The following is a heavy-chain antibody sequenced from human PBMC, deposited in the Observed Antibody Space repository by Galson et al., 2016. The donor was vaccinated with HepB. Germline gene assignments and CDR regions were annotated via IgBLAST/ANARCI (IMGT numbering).Heavy chain of an antibody. CDR3: AREITYYSDSSASLVRYVDR. CDR2: IIPLFGRT. D-gene: IGHD3-22*01. Sequence: SVKVSCKASGATFTTSAFSWVRQAPGQGLEWMGGIIPLFGRTEYAQKFQGRLTITADESTTTVYMELSSVTAADTAVYYCAREITYYSDSSASLVRYVDRWGRGTLVTVSS. J-gene: IGHJ2*01. CDR1: GATFTTSA. V-gene: IGHV1-69*13.